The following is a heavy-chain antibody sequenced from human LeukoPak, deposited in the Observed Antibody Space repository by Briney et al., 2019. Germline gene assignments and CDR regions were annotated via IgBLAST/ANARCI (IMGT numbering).Heavy chain of an antibody. Sequence: SETLSLTCTVSGGSISSYYWSWIRQPAGKGLEWIGRIYTSGSTNYNPSLKSRVTMSVDTSKNQFSLKLSSVTAADTAVYYCARVGTYCSSTSCYSALFDIWGQGTMVTVSS. CDR3: ARVGTYCSSTSCYSALFDI. D-gene: IGHD2-2*01. CDR1: GGSISSYY. CDR2: IYTSGST. V-gene: IGHV4-4*07. J-gene: IGHJ3*02.